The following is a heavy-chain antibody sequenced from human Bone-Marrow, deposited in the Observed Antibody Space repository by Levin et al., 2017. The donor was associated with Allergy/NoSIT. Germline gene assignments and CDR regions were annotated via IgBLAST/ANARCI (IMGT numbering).Heavy chain of an antibody. D-gene: IGHD2-2*01. Sequence: GESLKISCAASGFTFSSYGMHWVRQAPGKGLEWVAVIWYDGSNKYYADSVKGRFTISRDNSKNTLYLQMNSLRAEDTAVYYCARDPLPSSPKPRSFLGATSGFGLDVWGQGTTVTVSS. CDR2: IWYDGSNK. CDR3: ARDPLPSSPKPRSFLGATSGFGLDV. CDR1: GFTFSSYG. V-gene: IGHV3-33*01. J-gene: IGHJ6*02.